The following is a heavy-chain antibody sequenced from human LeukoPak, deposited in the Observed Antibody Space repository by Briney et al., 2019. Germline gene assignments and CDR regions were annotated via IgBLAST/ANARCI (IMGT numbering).Heavy chain of an antibody. CDR1: GFTFSSYA. CDR3: ATSPTFDP. V-gene: IGHV3-23*01. CDR2: ISGSGDNT. Sequence: GGSLRLSCAASGFTFSSYAMSWVRQAPGKGLEWVSAISGSGDNTYYADSVKGRFTISRDNSKNALYLQMNNLRAEDTAVYYCATSPTFDPWGQGTLVTVSS. J-gene: IGHJ5*02.